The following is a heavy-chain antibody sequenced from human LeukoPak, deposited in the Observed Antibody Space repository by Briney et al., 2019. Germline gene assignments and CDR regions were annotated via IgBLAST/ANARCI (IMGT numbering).Heavy chain of an antibody. J-gene: IGHJ3*02. Sequence: ASVKVSCKASGYTFTGYYMHWVRQAPGQGLEWMGWVNPNSGGTNYAQKFQGLVTMTRDTSISTAYMELSRLRSDDTAVYYCARASNCGGDCYPPDDAFDIWGQGTMVTVSS. CDR3: ARASNCGGDCYPPDDAFDI. D-gene: IGHD2-21*02. V-gene: IGHV1-2*04. CDR1: GYTFTGYY. CDR2: VNPNSGGT.